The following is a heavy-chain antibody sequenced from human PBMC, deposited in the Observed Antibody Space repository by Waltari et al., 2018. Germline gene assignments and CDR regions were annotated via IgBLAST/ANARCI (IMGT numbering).Heavy chain of an antibody. CDR3: ARENLGVIIFHCYFMDV. V-gene: IGHV3-21*06. J-gene: IGHJ6*03. CDR2: ISGSGTYI. D-gene: IGHD3-3*01. Sequence: EVQLVESGGGLVKPGGSLRLSCAASGFAFSNYNMNWVRQAPGKGLEWVSSISGSGTYIYYSDSVKGRFTISRDNAKNSLFLQMNSLRAEDTAVYYCARENLGVIIFHCYFMDVWGKGTTVTISS. CDR1: GFAFSNYN.